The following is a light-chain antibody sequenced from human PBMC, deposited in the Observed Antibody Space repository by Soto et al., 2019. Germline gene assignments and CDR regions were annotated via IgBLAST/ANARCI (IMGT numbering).Light chain of an antibody. V-gene: IGKV1-39*01. Sequence: DIQMTQSPSSLSASVGDRVTITCRASQSINIHLNWYQQKPGKAPKLLIYAASSLQSGVPSRFSGSGSGTDFTLTISNLQPDDFGAYYCQQSDRVPLTFGGGTKVQIK. J-gene: IGKJ4*01. CDR1: QSINIH. CDR3: QQSDRVPLT. CDR2: AAS.